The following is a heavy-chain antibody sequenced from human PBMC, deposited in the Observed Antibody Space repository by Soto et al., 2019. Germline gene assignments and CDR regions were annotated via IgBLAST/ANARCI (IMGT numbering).Heavy chain of an antibody. Sequence: EVQLVESGGGLVQPGRSLRLSCAASGFTFDDYAMHWVRQAPGKGLEWVSGISWNSGSIGYADSVKGRFTISRDNGKNSLYLQMNSLRAEDTALYYCAKDIEYGDYSFGYWGQGTLVTVSS. CDR2: ISWNSGSI. CDR1: GFTFDDYA. J-gene: IGHJ4*02. V-gene: IGHV3-9*01. D-gene: IGHD4-17*01. CDR3: AKDIEYGDYSFGY.